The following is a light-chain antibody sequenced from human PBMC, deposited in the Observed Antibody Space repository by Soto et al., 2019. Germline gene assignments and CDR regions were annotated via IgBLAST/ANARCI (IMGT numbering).Light chain of an antibody. CDR1: SSNLRNNA. CDR3: AAWDDRLNGVV. CDR2: YDD. J-gene: IGLJ2*01. V-gene: IGLV1-36*01. Sequence: QSVLTQPPSVSEAPRQRVTISCSGSSSNLRNNAVNWYQQLPGKAPKLLIYYDDLLPSGVSDRFSGSKSGTSASLAISGLQSEDEAEYYCAAWDDRLNGVVFGGGTKLTVL.